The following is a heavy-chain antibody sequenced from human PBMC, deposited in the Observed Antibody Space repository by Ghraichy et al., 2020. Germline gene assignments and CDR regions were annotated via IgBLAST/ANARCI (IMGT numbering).Heavy chain of an antibody. CDR3: SSGDTFDI. CDR1: GLIFSTYW. J-gene: IGHJ3*02. D-gene: IGHD3-10*01. CDR2: INQDGREK. Sequence: GGSLRLSCAASGLIFSTYWMTWVRQAPGKGLEWVANINQDGREKYYVASVKGRFTISRDNAKNSLYLQMNGLRAEDTAVYYCSSGDTFDICGQGTMVAVSS. V-gene: IGHV3-7*03.